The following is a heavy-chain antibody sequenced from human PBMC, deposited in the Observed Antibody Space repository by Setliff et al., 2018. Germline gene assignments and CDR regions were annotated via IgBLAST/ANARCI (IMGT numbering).Heavy chain of an antibody. Sequence: GASVKVSCKASGYTFTDYYIHWVRQAPGQGLEWMGWINPNSGNTNYAQKFQDRVSMTTDASTGTAYMELSSLTSDDTAVYYCARAHLPGSGSYFGFDYWGQGTLVTVSS. CDR3: ARAHLPGSGSYFGFDY. J-gene: IGHJ4*02. D-gene: IGHD1-26*01. V-gene: IGHV1-2*02. CDR2: INPNSGNT. CDR1: GYTFTDYY.